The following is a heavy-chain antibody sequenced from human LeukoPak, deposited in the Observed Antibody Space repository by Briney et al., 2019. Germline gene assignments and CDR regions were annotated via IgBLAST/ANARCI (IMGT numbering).Heavy chain of an antibody. CDR1: GYTFTSYD. J-gene: IGHJ4*02. Sequence: ASVKVSCKASGYTFTSYDIYWVRQATGQGLEWMGWMNPNSGNTGYAQKFQGRVTITRNTSISTAYMELSSLRSDDTAVYYCARAESSWDFDYWGQGTLVTVSS. D-gene: IGHD6-13*01. CDR3: ARAESSWDFDY. V-gene: IGHV1-8*03. CDR2: MNPNSGNT.